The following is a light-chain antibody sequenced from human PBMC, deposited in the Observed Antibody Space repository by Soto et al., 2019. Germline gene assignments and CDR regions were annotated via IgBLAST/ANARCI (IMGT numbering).Light chain of an antibody. Sequence: LTQPPSVSGAPGQRVTISCTGSSSNIGAGYDVHWYQQLPGTAPKLLIYGNSNRPSGVPDRFSGSKSGTSASLAITGLQAEDEADYYCQSYDSSLSAVVFGGGTKLTVL. J-gene: IGLJ2*01. V-gene: IGLV1-40*01. CDR3: QSYDSSLSAVV. CDR1: SSNIGAGYD. CDR2: GNS.